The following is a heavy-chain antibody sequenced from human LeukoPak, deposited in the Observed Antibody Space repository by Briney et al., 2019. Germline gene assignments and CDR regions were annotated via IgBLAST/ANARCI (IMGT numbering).Heavy chain of an antibody. CDR2: ISYTGST. Sequence: SETLSLTCTISGGSIGGDYWSWIRQAPGEGLEWIGYISYTGSTSYNPSLRSRVTISLNTPENQFSLRLTSVTAADTAVYYCARAVTGTSLVDFWGQGTLVAVSS. CDR3: ARAVTGTSLVDF. V-gene: IGHV4-59*08. CDR1: GGSIGGDY. J-gene: IGHJ4*02. D-gene: IGHD6-19*01.